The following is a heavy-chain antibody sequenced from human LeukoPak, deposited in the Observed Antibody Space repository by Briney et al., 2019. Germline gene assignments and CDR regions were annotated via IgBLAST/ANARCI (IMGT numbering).Heavy chain of an antibody. CDR1: GGSISSGGYY. Sequence: SETLSLTCTVSGGSISSGGYYWSWIRQHPGKGLEWIGYIYSSGSTYYNPSLKSRVTISVDTSKNQFSLKLSSVTAADTAVYYCARERPDFYDSSGPRRHFDYWGQGTLVTVSS. CDR3: ARERPDFYDSSGPRRHFDY. V-gene: IGHV4-31*03. J-gene: IGHJ4*02. D-gene: IGHD3-22*01. CDR2: IYSSGST.